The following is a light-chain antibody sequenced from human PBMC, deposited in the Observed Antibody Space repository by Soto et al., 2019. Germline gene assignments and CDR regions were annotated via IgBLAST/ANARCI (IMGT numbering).Light chain of an antibody. Sequence: QSVLTQPRSVSGSPGQSVTISCTGTSSDVGRYDYVSWYQQYPGEAPKLIIYDVTERPSGVPDRFSGSKSGNTASLTISRLRAEDEAAYSCCSFAGSYSYVFGSGTKVTVL. CDR1: SSDVGRYDY. J-gene: IGLJ1*01. CDR3: CSFAGSYSYV. V-gene: IGLV2-11*01. CDR2: DVT.